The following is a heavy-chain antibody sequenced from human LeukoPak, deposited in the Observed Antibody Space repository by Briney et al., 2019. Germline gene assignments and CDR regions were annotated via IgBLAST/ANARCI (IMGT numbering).Heavy chain of an antibody. J-gene: IGHJ4*02. CDR3: ARDRGALDY. CDR1: GFTFSSYW. V-gene: IGHV3-74*01. CDR2: IKSDGTIT. Sequence: GGSLRLSCTASGFTFSSYWMHWVRQAPGKGLVWVSRIKSDGTITSYAESVKGRFTISRDNAKNTLYLQMNSLTAEDTSVYYCARDRGALDYWGQGTLVTVSS. D-gene: IGHD3-10*01.